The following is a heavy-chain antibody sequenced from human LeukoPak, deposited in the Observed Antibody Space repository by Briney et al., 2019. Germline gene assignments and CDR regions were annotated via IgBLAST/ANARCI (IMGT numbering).Heavy chain of an antibody. D-gene: IGHD6-13*01. CDR3: AKYYSSSWIYYFDY. CDR1: GFTFSSYA. J-gene: IGHJ4*02. CDR2: ISGSGGST. V-gene: IGHV3-23*01. Sequence: GGSLRLSCAASGFTFSSYAMSWVRQAPGKGLEWVSAISGSGGSTYYADSVKGQFTISRDNSKNTLYLQMNSLRAEDTAVYYCAKYYSSSWIYYFDYWGQGTLVTVSS.